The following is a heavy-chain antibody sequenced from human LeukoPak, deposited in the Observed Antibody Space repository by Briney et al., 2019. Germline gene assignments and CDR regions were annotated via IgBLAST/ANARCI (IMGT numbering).Heavy chain of an antibody. CDR1: GLTFRSYA. CDR3: VRDPIEDFYFDY. V-gene: IGHV3-48*01. D-gene: IGHD3-3*01. CDR2: ISRSSNTI. J-gene: IGHJ4*02. Sequence: QPGGSLRLSCAASGLTFRSYAMTWVRQAPGKGLEWVSYISRSSNTIYYSDSVKGRFTISRDNAKNSLYLLINSLRAEDTAVYYCVRDPIEDFYFDYWGQGTLVTVSS.